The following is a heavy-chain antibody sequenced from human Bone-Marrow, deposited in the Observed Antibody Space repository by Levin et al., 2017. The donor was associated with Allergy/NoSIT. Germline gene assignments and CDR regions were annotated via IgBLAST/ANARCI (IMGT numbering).Heavy chain of an antibody. CDR2: ISNSGSYV. CDR3: ATNKVLYPLTHYKY. V-gene: IGHV3-21*06. D-gene: IGHD2-2*01. Sequence: GESLKISCAASGFTFSSYSMTWVRQTPGKGLEWVSSISNSGSYVHYADSVKGRFTISRDNTKNALFLQMNSLRAEDTAVYYCATNKVLYPLTHYKYWGQGTLVTVSS. J-gene: IGHJ4*02. CDR1: GFTFSSYS.